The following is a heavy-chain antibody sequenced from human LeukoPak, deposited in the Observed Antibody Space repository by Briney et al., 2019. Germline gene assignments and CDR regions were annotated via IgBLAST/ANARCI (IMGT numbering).Heavy chain of an antibody. CDR1: GFTFSSYG. CDR3: AKHLALAIAVAGTGFDY. CDR2: ISYDGSNK. J-gene: IGHJ4*02. V-gene: IGHV3-30*18. Sequence: GGSLRLSCAASGFTFSSYGMHWVRQAPGKGLEWVAVISYDGSNKYYADSVKGRFTISRDNSKNTLYLQMNSLRAEDTAVYYCAKHLALAIAVAGTGFDYWGQGTLVTVSS. D-gene: IGHD6-19*01.